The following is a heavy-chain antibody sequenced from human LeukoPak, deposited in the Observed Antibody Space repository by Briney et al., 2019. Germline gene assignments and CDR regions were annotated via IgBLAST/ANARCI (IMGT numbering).Heavy chain of an antibody. CDR3: ARDAAAARGMDV. CDR2: ISYDGSNK. Sequence: GRSLRLSCAASGFTFSSYGMHWVRQAPGKGLEWVAVISYDGSNKYYADSVKGRFTISRDNSKNTLYLQMNSLRAEDPAVYYCARDAAAARGMDVWGQGTTVTVSS. V-gene: IGHV3-30*03. CDR1: GFTFSSYG. D-gene: IGHD6-13*01. J-gene: IGHJ6*02.